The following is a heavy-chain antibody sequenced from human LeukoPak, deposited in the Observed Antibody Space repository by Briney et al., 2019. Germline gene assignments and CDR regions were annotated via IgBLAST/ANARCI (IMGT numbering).Heavy chain of an antibody. D-gene: IGHD3-3*01. CDR3: ARVSGITIFGVVINGYYMDV. CDR1: GGSFSGYY. CDR2: INHSGST. Sequence: SETLSLTCAVYGGSFSGYYWSWIRQPPGKGLEWIGEINHSGSTNYNPSLKSRVTISVDTSKNQFSLKLSSVTAADTAVYYCARVSGITIFGVVINGYYMDVWGIGTTVTVSS. J-gene: IGHJ6*03. V-gene: IGHV4-34*01.